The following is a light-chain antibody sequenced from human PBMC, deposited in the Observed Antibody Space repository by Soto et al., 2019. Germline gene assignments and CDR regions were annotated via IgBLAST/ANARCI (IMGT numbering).Light chain of an antibody. CDR3: SSYTTTMTNV. CDR2: DVV. V-gene: IGLV2-14*03. Sequence: QSALTQPASVSGSPGQSITISCTGTSSDVGGFNSVSWYQLRPGTAPKLILYDVVDRPSGVSYRFSGSKSGNTASLTISGLHAADEADYFCSSYTTTMTNVFGSGTNVTAL. CDR1: SSDVGGFNS. J-gene: IGLJ6*01.